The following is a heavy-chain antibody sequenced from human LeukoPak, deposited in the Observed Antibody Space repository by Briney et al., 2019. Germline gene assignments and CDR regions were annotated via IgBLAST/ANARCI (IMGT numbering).Heavy chain of an antibody. V-gene: IGHV3-74*01. Sequence: GSLRLSCAASGYTFSSYWMHWVRQAPGKGLVWASRIDTDGSITSYADSVKGRFTISRDNAKNTLYLQMNSLRAEDTAVYYCAKGRPILWFGESTLPDYWGQGTLVTVSS. CDR1: GYTFSSYW. CDR2: IDTDGSIT. D-gene: IGHD3-10*01. CDR3: AKGRPILWFGESTLPDY. J-gene: IGHJ4*02.